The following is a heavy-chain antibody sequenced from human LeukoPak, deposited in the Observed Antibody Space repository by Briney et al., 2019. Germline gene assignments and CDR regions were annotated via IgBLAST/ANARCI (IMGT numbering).Heavy chain of an antibody. Sequence: SETRSLTCTVSGASISSSSYYWGWLRQPPGKGPEWIGSIYYSGSTYYNPSLKSPGTVSVDTSRDKWSLKRSSVTAADTAVVYCARVSWWLVRNLFDYWGQGTLVTVSS. J-gene: IGHJ4*02. CDR3: ARVSWWLVRNLFDY. V-gene: IGHV4-39*07. D-gene: IGHD6-19*01. CDR2: IYYSGST. CDR1: GASISSSSYY.